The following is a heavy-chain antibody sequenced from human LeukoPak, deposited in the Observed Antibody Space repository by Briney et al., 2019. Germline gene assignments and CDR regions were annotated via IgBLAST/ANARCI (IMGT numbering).Heavy chain of an antibody. Sequence: SETLSVTCTVSGDSISSYYWSWIRQPPGKGLEWIGYIYYSGSTNYNPSLKSRVTISVDTSKNQFSLKLSSVTAADTAVYYCARVGYSSSGNYYNDRGAFDYWGQGTLVTVSS. CDR2: IYYSGST. CDR3: ARVGYSSSGNYYNDRGAFDY. CDR1: GDSISSYY. V-gene: IGHV4-59*01. J-gene: IGHJ4*02. D-gene: IGHD3-10*01.